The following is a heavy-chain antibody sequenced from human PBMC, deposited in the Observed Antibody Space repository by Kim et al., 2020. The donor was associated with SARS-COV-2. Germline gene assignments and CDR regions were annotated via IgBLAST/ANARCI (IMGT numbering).Heavy chain of an antibody. Sequence: GGSLRLSCAASGFTFSNYGMSWVRQAPGKGLEWVSGISGSGDTTTYADSVKGRFTVSRDNSKNTLYLQMSSLRAEDTAIYYYANPRQPDYWGQGTLVTVS. J-gene: IGHJ4*02. CDR1: GFTFSNYG. D-gene: IGHD6-13*01. CDR3: ANPRQPDY. CDR2: ISGSGDTT. V-gene: IGHV3-23*01.